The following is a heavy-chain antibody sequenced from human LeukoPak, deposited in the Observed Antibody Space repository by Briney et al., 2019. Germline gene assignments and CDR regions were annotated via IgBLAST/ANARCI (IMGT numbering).Heavy chain of an antibody. CDR3: ARVGYDYYFDY. J-gene: IGHJ4*02. CDR2: IYYSGST. V-gene: IGHV4-39*07. CDR1: GGSISSSSYY. Sequence: PSETLSLTCTVSGGSISSSSYYWGWIRQPPGKGLEWIGSIYYSGSTYYNPSLKSRVTISVDTSKNRFSLKLSSVTAADTAVYYCARVGYDYYFDYWGQGTLVTVSS. D-gene: IGHD5-12*01.